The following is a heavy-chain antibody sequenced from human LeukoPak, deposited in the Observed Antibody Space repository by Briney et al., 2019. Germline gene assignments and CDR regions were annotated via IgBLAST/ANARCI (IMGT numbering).Heavy chain of an antibody. CDR2: IWSDGTNK. Sequence: EGSLRLSCAAAGFTFNHYGMHWVRQAPGKGLEWVAVIWSDGTNKYYGDSVKGRFTISRDDSEKTVYLQMNSLRPEDTGVYYCAKDAERGFDYSNSLEYWGRGTPVTVST. D-gene: IGHD4-11*01. V-gene: IGHV3-33*03. CDR3: AKDAERGFDYSNSLEY. J-gene: IGHJ4*02. CDR1: GFTFNHYG.